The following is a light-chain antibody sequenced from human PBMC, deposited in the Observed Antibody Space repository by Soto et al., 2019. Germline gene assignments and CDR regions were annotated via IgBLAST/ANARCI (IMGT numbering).Light chain of an antibody. Sequence: ATLSCRASQSVSSNLAWYQQKPGQAPRLLIYGASTGATGIPARFSGSGSGTEFTLTISSLQSEDFAVYYCQQYNNWPPWTFGQGTKVDIK. CDR3: QQYNNWPPWT. CDR2: GAS. CDR1: QSVSSN. J-gene: IGKJ1*01. V-gene: IGKV3-15*01.